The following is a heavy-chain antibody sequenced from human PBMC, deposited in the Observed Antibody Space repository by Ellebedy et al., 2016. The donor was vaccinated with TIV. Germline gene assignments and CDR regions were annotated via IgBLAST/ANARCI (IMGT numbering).Heavy chain of an antibody. CDR2: IYYSGST. CDR1: GGSISSSSYY. CDR3: ARGGAAGSSDYYDGMDV. D-gene: IGHD6-13*01. J-gene: IGHJ6*02. Sequence: MPSETLSLTCTVSGGSISSSSYYWGWIRQPPGKGREWIGSIYYSGSTYYNPSLKSRVTISVNRSKNQFSLNVTSVTAADTAVYYCARGGAAGSSDYYDGMDVWGQGTTVTVSS. V-gene: IGHV4-39*01.